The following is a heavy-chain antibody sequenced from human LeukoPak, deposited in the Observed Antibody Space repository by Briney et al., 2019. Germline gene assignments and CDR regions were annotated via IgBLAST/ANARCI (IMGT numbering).Heavy chain of an antibody. Sequence: GGSLRLSCAASGFTFSSYAMSWVRQAPGKGLEWVSAISGSGGSTYYADSVKGRLTISRDNSKNTLYLQMNSLRAEDTAVYYCAKAQDLVVVVITYAFDIWGQGTMVTVSS. CDR1: GFTFSSYA. CDR2: ISGSGGST. D-gene: IGHD3-22*01. CDR3: AKAQDLVVVVITYAFDI. J-gene: IGHJ3*02. V-gene: IGHV3-23*01.